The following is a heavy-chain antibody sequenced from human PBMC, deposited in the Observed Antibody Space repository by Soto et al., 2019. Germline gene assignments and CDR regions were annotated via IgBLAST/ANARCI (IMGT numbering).Heavy chain of an antibody. Sequence: GESLKISCKGSGYSFTSYWIGWVRQMPGKGLEWMGIIYPGDSDTRYSPSFQGQVTISADKSISTAYLQWSSLKASDTAMYYCARFSGSRYYDILTGPADYYGMDVWGQGTTVTVSS. J-gene: IGHJ6*02. V-gene: IGHV5-51*01. CDR1: GYSFTSYW. D-gene: IGHD3-9*01. CDR3: ARFSGSRYYDILTGPADYYGMDV. CDR2: IYPGDSDT.